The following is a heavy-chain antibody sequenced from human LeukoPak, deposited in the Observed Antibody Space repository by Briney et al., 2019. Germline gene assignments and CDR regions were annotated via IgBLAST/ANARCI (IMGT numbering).Heavy chain of an antibody. J-gene: IGHJ4*02. V-gene: IGHV3-7*01. CDR2: IKHDGSEK. CDR1: GFTFSNYG. Sequence: GGSLRLSCAASGFTFSNYGMHWVRQAPGKGLEWVANIKHDGSEKYYVDSVKGRFTISRDNAKNSLYLQMNSLRAEDTAVYYCARDQTPFVWGQGTLVTVSS. CDR3: ARDQTPFV.